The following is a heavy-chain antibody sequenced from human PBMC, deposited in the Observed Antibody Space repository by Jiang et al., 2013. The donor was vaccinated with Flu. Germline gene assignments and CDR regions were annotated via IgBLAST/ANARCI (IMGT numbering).Heavy chain of an antibody. CDR2: ISSSGSTI. V-gene: IGHV3-48*03. Sequence: GLVQPGGSLRLSCAASGFTFSSYEMNWVRQAPGKGLEWVSYISSSGSTIYYADSVKGRFTISRDNAKNSLYLQMNSLRAEDTAVYYCARDAYYYDSSGYRLRAGDYWGQGTLVTVSS. CDR1: GFTFSSYE. D-gene: IGHD3-22*01. CDR3: ARDAYYYDSSGYRLRAGDY. J-gene: IGHJ4*02.